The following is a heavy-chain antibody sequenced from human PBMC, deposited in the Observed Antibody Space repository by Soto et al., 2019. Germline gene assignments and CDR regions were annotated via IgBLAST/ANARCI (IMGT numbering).Heavy chain of an antibody. CDR3: ARAYYYDSSGYSSFDY. J-gene: IGHJ4*02. V-gene: IGHV1-69*13. D-gene: IGHD3-22*01. CDR2: IIPIFGTA. Sequence: SVKVSCKASGGTFSSYTISWVRQAPGQGLEWMGGIIPIFGTANYAQKFQGRVTITADESTSTAYMELSSLRSEDTAVYYCARAYYYDSSGYSSFDYWGQGTLVTVSS. CDR1: GGTFSSYT.